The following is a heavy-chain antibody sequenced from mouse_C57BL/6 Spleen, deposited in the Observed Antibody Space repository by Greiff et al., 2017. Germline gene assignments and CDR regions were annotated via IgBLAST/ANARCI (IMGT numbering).Heavy chain of an antibody. CDR2: INPNNGGT. CDR1: GYTFTDYY. V-gene: IGHV1-26*01. CDR3: ALDSSGHGGFAY. D-gene: IGHD3-2*02. J-gene: IGHJ3*01. Sequence: VQLQQSGPELVKPGASVKISCKASGYTFTDYYMNWVKQSHGKSLEWIGDINPNNGGTSYNQKFKGKATLTVDKSSSTAYMALRSLTSEDSAVYYCALDSSGHGGFAYWGQGTLVTVSA.